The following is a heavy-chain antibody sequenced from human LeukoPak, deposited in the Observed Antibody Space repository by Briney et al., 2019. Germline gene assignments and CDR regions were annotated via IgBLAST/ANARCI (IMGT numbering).Heavy chain of an antibody. CDR3: AKDSGNYLIRNAFDI. D-gene: IGHD3-10*01. V-gene: IGHV3-23*01. CDR2: ISGSGGST. Sequence: GGSLRLSCAASGFTFSSYAMSWVRQAPGKGLEWVTAISGSGGSTYYADSVKGRFTISRDNSKNTLYVQMSSLRAEDTAVYYCAKDSGNYLIRNAFDIWGQGTMVTVSS. CDR1: GFTFSSYA. J-gene: IGHJ3*02.